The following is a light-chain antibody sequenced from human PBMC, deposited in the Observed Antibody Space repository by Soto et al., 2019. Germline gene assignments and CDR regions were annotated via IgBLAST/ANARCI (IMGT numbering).Light chain of an antibody. CDR3: SSYTTSSNYV. CDR2: EVR. J-gene: IGLJ1*01. V-gene: IGLV2-14*01. CDR1: SSDVGSYNF. Sequence: QSVLTQPASVSGSPGQSITISCTGTSSDVGSYNFVSWYQQLPGKAPKLMIYEVRNRPSGVSNRFSGSKSGNTASLTISGLQAEDEADYYCSSYTTSSNYVFGSGTKVTVL.